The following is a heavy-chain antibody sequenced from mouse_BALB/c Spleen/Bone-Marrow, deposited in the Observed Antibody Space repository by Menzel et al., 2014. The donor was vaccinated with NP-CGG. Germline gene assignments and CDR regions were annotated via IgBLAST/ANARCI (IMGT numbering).Heavy chain of an antibody. V-gene: IGHV1-9*01. CDR1: GYTFSSYW. J-gene: IGHJ4*01. CDR3: ARAYYVNYDAMDY. D-gene: IGHD2-10*01. CDR2: ILPGSGST. Sequence: QVQLQQSGAELMKPGASMKISCKATGYTFSSYWIEWVKQRPGHGLEWIGGILPGSGSTNYNERFKGKATFTADTSSNTAYMQLSSLTSEDSAVYYCARAYYVNYDAMDYWGQGTSVTVSS.